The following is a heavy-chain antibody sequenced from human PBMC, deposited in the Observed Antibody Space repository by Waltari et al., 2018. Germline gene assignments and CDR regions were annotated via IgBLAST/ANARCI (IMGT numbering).Heavy chain of an antibody. D-gene: IGHD3-22*01. Sequence: QVQLQQWGAGLLKPSETLSLTCAVYGGSFSGYYWSWIRQPPGKGLEWIGEINHSGSTNYNPSLKSRVTISVDTSKNQFSLKLSSVTAADTAVYYCARGNRYQYDSSGYYPFDYWGQGTLVTVSS. CDR2: INHSGST. CDR1: GGSFSGYY. J-gene: IGHJ4*02. CDR3: ARGNRYQYDSSGYYPFDY. V-gene: IGHV4-34*01.